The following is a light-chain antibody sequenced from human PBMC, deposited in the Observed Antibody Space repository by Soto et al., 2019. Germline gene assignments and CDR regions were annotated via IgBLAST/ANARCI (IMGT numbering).Light chain of an antibody. CDR2: WAS. CDR3: QQYESTPPT. V-gene: IGKV4-1*01. CDR1: QSVLYSSNNKNY. J-gene: IGKJ2*01. Sequence: DIVMTQSPDSLAVSLGERATINCKSSQSVLYSSNNKNYLAWYQQRPGQPPKLLIYWASTRESGVPDRFSGSGSGTDFTLTITSLLAEDVAVYYYQQYESTPPTFGQGTKLEIK.